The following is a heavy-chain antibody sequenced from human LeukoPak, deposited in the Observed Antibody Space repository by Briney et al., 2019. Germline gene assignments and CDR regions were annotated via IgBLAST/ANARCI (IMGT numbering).Heavy chain of an antibody. Sequence: PGGPLRLSCAASGFTFSNYGMHWVRQSPGKGLEWVAAIWYDGSNKYYGDSVKGRFTISRDNAKNSLYLQMNSLRPEDTAVYYCARGSDFVWGSYRPYFDYWGQGTLVTVSS. D-gene: IGHD3-16*02. CDR2: IWYDGSNK. CDR3: ARGSDFVWGSYRPYFDY. V-gene: IGHV3-33*01. CDR1: GFTFSNYG. J-gene: IGHJ4*02.